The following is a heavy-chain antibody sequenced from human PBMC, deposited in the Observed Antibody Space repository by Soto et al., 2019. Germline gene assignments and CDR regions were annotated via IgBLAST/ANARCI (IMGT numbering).Heavy chain of an antibody. CDR3: ARTIAALTYYFDY. Sequence: TLSRTCTVSGGSISSGGYYWSWIRQHPGKGLEWIGYIYYSGSTYYNPSLKSRVTISVDTSKNQFSLKLSSVTAADTAVYYCARTIAALTYYFDYWGQGTMVPVSP. J-gene: IGHJ4*02. CDR2: IYYSGST. D-gene: IGHD6-6*01. CDR1: GGSISSGGYY. V-gene: IGHV4-31*03.